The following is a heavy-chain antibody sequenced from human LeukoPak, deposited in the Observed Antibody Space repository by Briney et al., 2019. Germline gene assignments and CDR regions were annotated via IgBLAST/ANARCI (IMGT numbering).Heavy chain of an antibody. J-gene: IGHJ3*02. CDR2: ISSSSSYI. D-gene: IGHD1-26*01. V-gene: IGHV3-21*01. Sequence: PGGSLRLSCAASGFTFSSYSMNWVSQAPGKGLEWVSSISSSSSYIYYADSVKGRFTISRDNAKNSLYLQMNSLRAEDTAVYYCARDHLVGAYDAFDIWGQGTMVTVSS. CDR1: GFTFSSYS. CDR3: ARDHLVGAYDAFDI.